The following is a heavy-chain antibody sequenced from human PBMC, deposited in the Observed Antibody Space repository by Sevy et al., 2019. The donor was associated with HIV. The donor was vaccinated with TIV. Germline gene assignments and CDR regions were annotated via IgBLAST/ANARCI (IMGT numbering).Heavy chain of an antibody. D-gene: IGHD2-15*01. CDR1: GFIYSNYW. CDR3: AFQEYTFKPVVCDY. J-gene: IGHJ4*02. V-gene: IGHV3-7*01. CDR2: INQDGTET. Sequence: GGSLRLSCAASGFIYSNYWMSWVRQAPGKGPEWVANINQDGTETDYVDSVKGRFTISRDNAKNTVYLQMNSLRAEDTALYYCAFQEYTFKPVVCDYWGRGTLVTVSS.